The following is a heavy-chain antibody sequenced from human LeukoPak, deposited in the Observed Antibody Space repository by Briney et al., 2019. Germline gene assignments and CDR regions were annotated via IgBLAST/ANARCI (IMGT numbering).Heavy chain of an antibody. D-gene: IGHD3-3*01. CDR3: ARVRWVDFCFDY. CDR1: GGPISSSSYY. CDR2: IYYSGST. Sequence: SETLSLTCTVSGGPISSSSYYWGWIRQPPGKGLEWIGSIYYSGSTYYNPSLKSRVTISVDTSKNQFSLKLSSVTAADTAVYYCARVRWVDFCFDYWGQGTLVTVSS. J-gene: IGHJ4*02. V-gene: IGHV4-39*01.